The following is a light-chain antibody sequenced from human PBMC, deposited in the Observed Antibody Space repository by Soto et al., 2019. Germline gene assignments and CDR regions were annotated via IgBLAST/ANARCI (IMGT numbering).Light chain of an antibody. CDR1: QSVNSNY. CDR3: QQYGNSPRT. J-gene: IGKJ1*01. CDR2: GAS. V-gene: IGKV3-20*01. Sequence: EIVLTQSPGTLSLSPGERATLSCRASQSVNSNYLAWYQQKPGQGPRLLMYGASSRATGIPDRFSGSGSGIDFTITISRVEPEDVAVYYCQQYGNSPRTFGQGTKVEIK.